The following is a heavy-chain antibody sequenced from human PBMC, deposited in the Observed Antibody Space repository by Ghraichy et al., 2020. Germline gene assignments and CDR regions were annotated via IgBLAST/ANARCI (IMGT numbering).Heavy chain of an antibody. CDR2: INHSGST. D-gene: IGHD5-24*01. CDR1: GGSFSGYY. V-gene: IGHV4-34*01. J-gene: IGHJ4*02. CDR3: ARGGRWLQLPLGY. Sequence: TLSLTCAVYGGSFSGYYWSWIRQPPGKGLEWIGEINHSGSTNYNPSLKSRVTISVDTSKNQFSLKLSSVTAADTAVYYCARGGRWLQLPLGYWGQGTLVTVSS.